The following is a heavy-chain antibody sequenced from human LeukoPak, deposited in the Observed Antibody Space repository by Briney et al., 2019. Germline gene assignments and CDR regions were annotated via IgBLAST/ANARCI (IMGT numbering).Heavy chain of an antibody. CDR3: ARDMRPNELLGDAFDI. Sequence: SETLSLTCTVSGGSISSSSYYWGWIRQPPGKGLEWIGSIYYSGSTYYNPSLKSRVTISVDTSKNQFSLKLSSVTAADTAVYYCARDMRPNELLGDAFDIWGQGTMVTVSS. J-gene: IGHJ3*02. V-gene: IGHV4-39*07. CDR2: IYYSGST. CDR1: GGSISSSSYY. D-gene: IGHD3-10*01.